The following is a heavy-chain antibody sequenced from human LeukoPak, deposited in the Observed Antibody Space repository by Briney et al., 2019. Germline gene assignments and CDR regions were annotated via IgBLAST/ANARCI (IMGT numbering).Heavy chain of an antibody. CDR1: GAFISSGGYY. D-gene: IGHD3-10*01. CDR2: IYYTGNT. CDR3: ARDNSGVLDY. J-gene: IGHJ4*02. V-gene: IGHV4-31*03. Sequence: SQTLSLTCTVAGAFISSGGYYWSWIRQCPGKGLEWIGYIYYTGNTYYNPSLKSRVAISVDTSKNQFSLKPSSVTAADTAVYYCARDNSGVLDYWGQGTLVTVSS.